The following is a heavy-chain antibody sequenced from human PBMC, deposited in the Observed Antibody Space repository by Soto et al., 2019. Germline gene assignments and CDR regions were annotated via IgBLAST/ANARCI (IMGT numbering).Heavy chain of an antibody. J-gene: IGHJ3*02. V-gene: IGHV1-8*01. CDR2: MNPNSGNT. CDR1: GYTFTSYD. D-gene: IGHD2-15*01. Sequence: GASVKVSCKASGYTFTSYDINWVRQATGQGLEWMGWMNPNSGNTGYAQKFQGRVTITRDTSASTAYMELSSLRSEDTAVYYCARELRIVVVVAATPRYAFDIWGQGTMVTVSS. CDR3: ARELRIVVVVAATPRYAFDI.